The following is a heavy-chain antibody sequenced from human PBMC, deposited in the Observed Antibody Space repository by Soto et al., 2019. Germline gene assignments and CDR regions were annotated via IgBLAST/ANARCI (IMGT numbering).Heavy chain of an antibody. CDR2: ISSSSSYI. Sequence: EVQLVESGGGLVKPGGSLRLSCAASGFTFSSYSMNWVRQAPGKGLEWVSSISSSSSYIYYADSVKGRFTISRDNAKNTRYLQMNSLGAEDTAVYYCAKDGGRRGGGYFDLWGRGTLVTVSS. D-gene: IGHD3-16*01. V-gene: IGHV3-21*01. CDR1: GFTFSSYS. J-gene: IGHJ2*01. CDR3: AKDGGRRGGGYFDL.